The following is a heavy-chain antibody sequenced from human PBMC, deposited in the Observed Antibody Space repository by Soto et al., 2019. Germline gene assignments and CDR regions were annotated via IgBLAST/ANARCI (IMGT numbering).Heavy chain of an antibody. CDR1: GGSISSYY. CDR3: VGETPRGWRFDY. V-gene: IGHV4-59*08. D-gene: IGHD3-16*01. CDR2: IYYSGST. Sequence: PSETLSLTCTVSGGSISSYYWSWIRQPPGKGLEWIGYIYYSGSTNYNPSLKSRVTISVGTSKNQFSLKLSSVTAADTAVYYCVGETPRGWRFDYWGQGTLVTVSS. J-gene: IGHJ4*02.